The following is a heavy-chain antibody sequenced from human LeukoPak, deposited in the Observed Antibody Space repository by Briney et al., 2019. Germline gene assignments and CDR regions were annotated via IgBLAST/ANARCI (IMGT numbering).Heavy chain of an antibody. J-gene: IGHJ4*02. D-gene: IGHD3-22*01. Sequence: AWGSLRLSCAASGFTFSSYWMSGVRQAPGKGLEWVANMKQDGSDKYYVDSVKGRFTISRDNAKNSLYLQMNSLRAEDTAVYYCASAKWYYYDTSDYQTPDVRSGFDYWGQGTLVTVSS. CDR1: GFTFSSYW. CDR2: MKQDGSDK. V-gene: IGHV3-7*01. CDR3: ASAKWYYYDTSDYQTPDVRSGFDY.